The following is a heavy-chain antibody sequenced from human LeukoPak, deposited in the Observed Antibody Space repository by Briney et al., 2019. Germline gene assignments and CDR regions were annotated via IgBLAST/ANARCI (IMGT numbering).Heavy chain of an antibody. CDR1: GGSFSGYY. CDR3: AREPIVVVPAAIDYGMDV. Sequence: SETLSLTCAVYGGSFSGYYWSWIRQPPGKGLEWIGEINHSGGTNYNPSLKSRVTLSVDTSKNQFSLKLSSVTAADTAVYYCAREPIVVVPAAIDYGMDVWGQGTTVTVSS. D-gene: IGHD2-2*01. V-gene: IGHV4-34*01. CDR2: INHSGGT. J-gene: IGHJ6*02.